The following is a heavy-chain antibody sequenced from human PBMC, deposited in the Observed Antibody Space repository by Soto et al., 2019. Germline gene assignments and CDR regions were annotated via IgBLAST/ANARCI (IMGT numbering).Heavy chain of an antibody. CDR1: GYDFTDHY. D-gene: IGHD3-10*01. Sequence: QVQLVQSGAEVKKPGASVKVSCKASGYDFTDHYIHWVRQAPGQGLEWMGIISPDGGSTRYSQQFQARITMTRDTSTSTVYMELSSLRSEDTAVYYYARAPRGGVIIVITSAQIDYWGQGTLVTVSS. J-gene: IGHJ4*02. CDR2: ISPDGGST. CDR3: ARAPRGGVIIVITSAQIDY. V-gene: IGHV1-46*01.